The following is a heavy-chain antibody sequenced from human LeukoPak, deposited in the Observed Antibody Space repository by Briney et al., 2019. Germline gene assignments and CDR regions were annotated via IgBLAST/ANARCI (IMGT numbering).Heavy chain of an antibody. CDR2: INHSGST. V-gene: IGHV4-34*01. Sequence: PSETLSLTCAVYGGSFSGYYWSWIRQPPGKGLEWIGEINHSGSTNYNPSLKSRVTISVDTSKNQFSLKLSSVTAADTAVYYCARLYCSRTSCYWGIYFDYWGQGTLVTVSS. J-gene: IGHJ4*02. CDR3: ARLYCSRTSCYWGIYFDY. D-gene: IGHD2-2*01. CDR1: GGSFSGYY.